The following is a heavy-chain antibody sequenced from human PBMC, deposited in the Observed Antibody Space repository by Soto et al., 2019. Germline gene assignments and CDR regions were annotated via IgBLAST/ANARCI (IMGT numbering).Heavy chain of an antibody. V-gene: IGHV1-69*13. J-gene: IGHJ4*02. CDR1: GGTFSIYA. CDR2: IIHIFGTA. D-gene: IGHD5-18*01. Sequence: GASVKVSCKASGGTFSIYAIIWVRQAPGQGLEWMGGIIHIFGTANYAQKFQGRVTITADESTSTAYMELSSLRSEDTAVYYCALLDTAMVTIDYWGQGTLVTVSS. CDR3: ALLDTAMVTIDY.